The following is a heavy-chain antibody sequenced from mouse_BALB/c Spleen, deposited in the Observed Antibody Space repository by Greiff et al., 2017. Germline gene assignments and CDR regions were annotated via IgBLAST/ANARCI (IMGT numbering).Heavy chain of an antibody. CDR1: GFTFSSYA. Sequence: EVQLVESGGGLVKPGGSLKLSCAASGFTFSSYAMSWVRQTPEKRLEWVASISSGGSTYYPDSVKGRLTISRDNARNILYLQMSSLRSEDTAMYYCARVPYGRAMDYWGQGTSVTVSS. V-gene: IGHV5-6-5*01. D-gene: IGHD1-1*02. CDR2: ISSGGST. CDR3: ARVPYGRAMDY. J-gene: IGHJ4*01.